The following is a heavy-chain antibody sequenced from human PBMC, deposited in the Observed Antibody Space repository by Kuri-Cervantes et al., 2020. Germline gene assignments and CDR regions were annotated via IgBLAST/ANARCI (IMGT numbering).Heavy chain of an antibody. Sequence: LSLTCAASGFTFSSYAMSWVRQAPGKGLEWVSAISGSGGSTYYADSVKGRFTISRDNAKNSLYLQMNSLRAEDTAVYYCANRRMGGTLDYWGQGTLVTVSS. CDR3: ANRRMGGTLDY. J-gene: IGHJ4*02. CDR2: ISGSGGST. CDR1: GFTFSSYA. D-gene: IGHD3-16*01. V-gene: IGHV3-23*01.